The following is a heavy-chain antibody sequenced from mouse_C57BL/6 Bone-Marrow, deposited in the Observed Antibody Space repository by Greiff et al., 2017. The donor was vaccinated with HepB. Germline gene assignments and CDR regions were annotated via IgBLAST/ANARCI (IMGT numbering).Heavy chain of an antibody. Sequence: EVHLVESGGGLVQPGGSLSLSCAASGFTFTDYYMSWVRQPPGKALEWLGFIRNKANGYTTEYSASVKGRFTISRDNSQSILSLQMNALRAEDSATYYCARSDSIYGMDYCGQGTSLTVSS. CDR1: GFTFTDYY. D-gene: IGHD2-5*01. J-gene: IGHJ4*01. V-gene: IGHV7-3*01. CDR3: ARSDSIYGMDY. CDR2: IRNKANGYTT.